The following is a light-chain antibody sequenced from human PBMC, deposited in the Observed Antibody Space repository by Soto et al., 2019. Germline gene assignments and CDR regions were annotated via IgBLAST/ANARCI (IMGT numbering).Light chain of an antibody. Sequence: EIVLTQSPGTLSLSPGERATLSCRASQSVSSNNLAWYQQRPGQAPRVVIYGASTRATGIPERFGGSGSGTDFTLTISGPEPDDLAVYYCQRYGRSPFTFGPGTKVDIK. CDR1: QSVSSNN. CDR2: GAS. CDR3: QRYGRSPFT. V-gene: IGKV3-20*01. J-gene: IGKJ3*01.